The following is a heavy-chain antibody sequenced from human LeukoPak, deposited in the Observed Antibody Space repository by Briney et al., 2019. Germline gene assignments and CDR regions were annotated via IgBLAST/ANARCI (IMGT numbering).Heavy chain of an antibody. CDR1: GGSISTYY. V-gene: IGHV4-4*09. CDR3: ARHGDGIAARPFDN. CDR2: IHASGPT. Sequence: SETLSLTCTVSGGSISTYYWSWIRRPPGKGLEWIAYIHASGPTNYNPSLKSRITISVDTSKNQFSLKLSSVTAADTAVYYCARHGDGIAARPFDNWGQGTLVTVSS. D-gene: IGHD6-6*01. J-gene: IGHJ4*02.